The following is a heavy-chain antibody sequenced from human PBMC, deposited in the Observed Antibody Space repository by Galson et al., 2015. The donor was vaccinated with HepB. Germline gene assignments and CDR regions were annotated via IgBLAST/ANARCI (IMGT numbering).Heavy chain of an antibody. Sequence: SVKVSCKASGGTFSSYSISWVRQAPGQGLEWMGGIIPIFGTASYAQKFQGRVTITADESTSTAYMELSSLRSEDTAVYYCARAPTYYYVSWSYDHHLAFDYWGQGTLVTVSS. CDR1: GGTFSSYS. D-gene: IGHD3-10*01. CDR3: ARAPTYYYVSWSYDHHLAFDY. V-gene: IGHV1-69*13. CDR2: IIPIFGTA. J-gene: IGHJ4*02.